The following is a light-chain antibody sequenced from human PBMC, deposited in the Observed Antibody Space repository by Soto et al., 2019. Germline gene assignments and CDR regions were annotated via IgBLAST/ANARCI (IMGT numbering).Light chain of an antibody. CDR2: NVS. CDR3: SSYSNTNTRV. CDR1: SSDIGAYNY. J-gene: IGLJ1*01. Sequence: QSALTQPASVSGSPGQSITISCAGTSSDIGAYNYVSWYQQHPGRAPKLIIYNVSYRPSGVSNRFSGSKSGNTASLTISGLQAEDEADYYCSSYSNTNTRVFGPGTKVTVL. V-gene: IGLV2-14*01.